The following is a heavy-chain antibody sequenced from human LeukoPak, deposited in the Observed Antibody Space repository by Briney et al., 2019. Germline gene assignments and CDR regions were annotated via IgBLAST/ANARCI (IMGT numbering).Heavy chain of an antibody. CDR1: GFTLSNFG. CDR2: IRSHGGDK. V-gene: IGHV3-30*02. J-gene: IGHJ4*02. D-gene: IGHD3-3*01. CDR3: VTWRLAQDFDH. Sequence: GGSLRLSCEGSGFTLSNFGIQWVRQAPGKGLQWVAFIRSHGGDKYHEDSVKGRFIVSRDNSKKIVYLEVNSLTAEDTGVYYCVTWRLAQDFDHWGQGSLVIVSS.